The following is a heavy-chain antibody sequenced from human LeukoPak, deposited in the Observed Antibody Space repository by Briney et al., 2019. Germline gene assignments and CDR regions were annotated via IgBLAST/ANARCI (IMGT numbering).Heavy chain of an antibody. D-gene: IGHD3-10*01. J-gene: IGHJ5*02. CDR3: AKDPWFGELRGNWFDP. CDR1: GFTFSSYA. V-gene: IGHV3-23*01. CDR2: ISGSGGST. Sequence: GGSLRLSCAASGFTFSSYAMSWVRQAPGKGLEWVSAISGSGGSTYYADSVKGRFTISRDNSKNTLYLQMNSLRAEDTAVYYCAKDPWFGELRGNWFDPWGQGTLVTVSS.